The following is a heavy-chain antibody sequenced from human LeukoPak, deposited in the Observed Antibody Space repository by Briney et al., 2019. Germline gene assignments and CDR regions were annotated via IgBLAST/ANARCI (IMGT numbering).Heavy chain of an antibody. CDR2: ITGRGGNT. Sequence: GGSLRLSCAASGFTLSSLAMHWVRQAPGKGLEWVSGITGRGGNTYYADSVEGRFTISRDNSKNTLSLQMDSLRAEDTAIYYCARDRAAFDSWGQGTLVTVSS. CDR1: GFTLSSLA. J-gene: IGHJ4*02. V-gene: IGHV3-23*01. D-gene: IGHD6-25*01. CDR3: ARDRAAFDS.